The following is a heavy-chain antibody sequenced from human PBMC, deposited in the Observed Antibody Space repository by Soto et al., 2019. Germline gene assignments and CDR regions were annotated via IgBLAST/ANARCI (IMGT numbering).Heavy chain of an antibody. D-gene: IGHD3-10*01. CDR2: IIPIFGTA. CDR1: GGTFSSYA. CDR3: ARDARLNYYGSGSYTSEGMDV. Sequence: QVQLVQSGAEVKKPGSSVKVSCKASGGTFSSYAISWVRQAPGQGLEWMGGIIPIFGTANYAQKFQGRVTITADESTSTAYMELSSLRSEDTAVYYCARDARLNYYGSGSYTSEGMDVWGQGTTVTVSS. J-gene: IGHJ6*01. V-gene: IGHV1-69*01.